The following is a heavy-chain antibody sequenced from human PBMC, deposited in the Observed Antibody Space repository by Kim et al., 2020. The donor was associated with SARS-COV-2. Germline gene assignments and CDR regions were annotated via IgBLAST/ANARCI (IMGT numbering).Heavy chain of an antibody. V-gene: IGHV3-30*18. CDR3: AKDFVVVPAAILYYGMDV. D-gene: IGHD2-2*01. CDR2: ISYGGSNK. CDR1: GFTFSSYG. Sequence: GGSLRLSCAASGFTFSSYGMHWVRQAPGKGLEWVAVISYGGSNKYYADSVKGRFTISRDNSKNTLYLQMNSLRAEDTAVYYCAKDFVVVPAAILYYGMDVWGQGTTVTVSS. J-gene: IGHJ6*02.